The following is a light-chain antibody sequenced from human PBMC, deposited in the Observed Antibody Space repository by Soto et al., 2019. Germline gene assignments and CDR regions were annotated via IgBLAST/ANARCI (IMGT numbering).Light chain of an antibody. Sequence: EIVMTQSPATLSVSPGERATLSCRASQSVSSNLAWYQQKPGQAPRLLICGASTRATGIPARFSGSGSGTEFTLTISSLQSEDFAVYYCQQYNNRRTFGQGTKVDI. CDR1: QSVSSN. CDR3: QQYNNRRT. CDR2: GAS. V-gene: IGKV3-15*01. J-gene: IGKJ1*01.